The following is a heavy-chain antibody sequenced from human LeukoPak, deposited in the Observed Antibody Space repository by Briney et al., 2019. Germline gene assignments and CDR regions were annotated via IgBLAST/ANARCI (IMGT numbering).Heavy chain of an antibody. J-gene: IGHJ4*02. D-gene: IGHD1-26*01. CDR3: ARDQWDEDYFDY. Sequence: GGSLRLSCAASGFTFSTYNMNWVRQAPGKGLEWVSSISIISSYIYYADSVKGRFTISGDNAKNSLYLQMNSLRAEDTAVYYCARDQWDEDYFDYWGQGTLVTVSS. CDR1: GFTFSTYN. V-gene: IGHV3-21*01. CDR2: ISIISSYI.